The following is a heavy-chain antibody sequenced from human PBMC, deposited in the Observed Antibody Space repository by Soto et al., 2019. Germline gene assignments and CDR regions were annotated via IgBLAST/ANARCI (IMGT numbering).Heavy chain of an antibody. Sequence: PSETLSLTGTVSGVSIRSFYCSWIRQPAGKGLEWIGRIFIGGTTNYNPSLKSRVTMSLDTSKNQFSLKLTSVTAADTAVYFCARDLKQLGHFDYFGRGTLVTFSS. CDR2: IFIGGTT. D-gene: IGHD1-1*01. CDR1: GVSIRSFY. J-gene: IGHJ4*02. V-gene: IGHV4-4*07. CDR3: ARDLKQLGHFDY.